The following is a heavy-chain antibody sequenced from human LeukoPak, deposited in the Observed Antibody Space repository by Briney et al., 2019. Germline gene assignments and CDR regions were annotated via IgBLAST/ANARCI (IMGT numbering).Heavy chain of an antibody. J-gene: IGHJ4*02. CDR1: GFSFSNHA. CDR3: ARDRSYSSSWYSNN. CDR2: ISGSGGTT. V-gene: IGHV3-23*01. D-gene: IGHD6-13*01. Sequence: GGSLRLSCAASGFSFSNHAMSWVRQAPGKVLEWVSAISGSGGTTYYADSVEGRFIISRDNSKNTLYLQMDSLRVEDTAVYYCARDRSYSSSWYSNNWGQGTLVTVSS.